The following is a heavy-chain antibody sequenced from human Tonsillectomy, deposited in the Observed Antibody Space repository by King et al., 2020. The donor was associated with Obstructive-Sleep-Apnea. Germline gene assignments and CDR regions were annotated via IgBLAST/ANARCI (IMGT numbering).Heavy chain of an antibody. V-gene: IGHV4-39*07. CDR3: ARVLRTSSWYAGVNY. J-gene: IGHJ4*02. D-gene: IGHD6-13*01. CDR2: SYYSVST. Sequence: LQLQESGPGLVKPSETLSLTCTVSGVSLISSSFYWGWIRQPPGKVLEWIGSSYYSVSTYYTPSLNRRVTISVDTAKTQFSLNRSSVTAADTAVYYCARVLRTSSWYAGVNYWGQGTLVTVSS. CDR1: GVSLISSSFY.